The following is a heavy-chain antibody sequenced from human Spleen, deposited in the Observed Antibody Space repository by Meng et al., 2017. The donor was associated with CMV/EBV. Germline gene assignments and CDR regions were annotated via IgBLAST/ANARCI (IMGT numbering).Heavy chain of an antibody. CDR1: GYSIGSDRY. J-gene: IGHJ4*02. CDR3: ARRKVRGPTVYFDY. CDR2: THHSGST. D-gene: IGHD3-10*01. V-gene: IGHV4-38-2*02. Sequence: SETLSLTCTVSGYSIGSDRYWGWMRQTPGKGLEWIVSTHHSGSTYYNPSLKSRVTISVDTSKNQFSLKLSSVTAADTAVYYCARRKVRGPTVYFDYWGQGTLVTVSS.